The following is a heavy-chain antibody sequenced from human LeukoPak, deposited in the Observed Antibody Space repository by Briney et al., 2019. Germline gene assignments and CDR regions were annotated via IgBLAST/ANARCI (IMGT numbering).Heavy chain of an antibody. J-gene: IGHJ4*02. CDR3: ARAKPKNMVRGLIMRRESRYYFDY. Sequence: GGSLRLSCAASGFTFSSYWMHWVRQAPGKGLVWVSRINSDGSSTSYADSVKGRFTISRDNSKSTLYIQMNSLRAEDTAVYYCARAKPKNMVRGLIMRRESRYYFDYWGQGTLVTVSS. V-gene: IGHV3-74*01. CDR2: INSDGSST. CDR1: GFTFSSYW. D-gene: IGHD3-10*01.